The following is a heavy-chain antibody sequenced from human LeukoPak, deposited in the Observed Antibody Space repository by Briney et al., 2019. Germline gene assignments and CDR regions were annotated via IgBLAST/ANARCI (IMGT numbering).Heavy chain of an antibody. D-gene: IGHD1-26*01. V-gene: IGHV3-30*18. Sequence: PGGSLRLSCAASGFTFNNYGMHWVRQAPGQGLEWVAVISHDGSNKYYADSVKGRFTISRDNSKNTLYLQMDSLRVEDTAVYYCAKWLYSGKYWKGKDYFDYWGQGTLVTVSS. CDR1: GFTFNNYG. CDR2: ISHDGSNK. CDR3: AKWLYSGKYWKGKDYFDY. J-gene: IGHJ4*02.